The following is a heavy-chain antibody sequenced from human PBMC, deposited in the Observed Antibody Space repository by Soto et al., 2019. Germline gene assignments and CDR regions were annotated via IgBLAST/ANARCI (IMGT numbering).Heavy chain of an antibody. CDR1: GFTLSTYS. V-gene: IGHV3-48*02. D-gene: IGHD3-10*01. Sequence: EVQLMESGGGLIQRGGSLRLSCAASGFTLSTYSLNWVRQAPRKGLEWLSYISGSSNTIYYADSVKGRITISRDNAKNSLYLQMNSLRDEDTAVYFCARGFDLQYGMDVWGQGTTVTVSS. CDR2: ISGSSNTI. J-gene: IGHJ6*02. CDR3: ARGFDLQYGMDV.